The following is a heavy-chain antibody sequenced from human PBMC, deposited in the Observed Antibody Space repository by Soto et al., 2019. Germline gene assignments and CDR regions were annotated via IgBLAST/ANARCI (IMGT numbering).Heavy chain of an antibody. CDR1: GGYIVNYL. J-gene: IGHJ5*02. D-gene: IGHD3-10*01. V-gene: IGHV4-59*01. CDR3: ARVYGSGSLTNWFDP. Sequence: SQTLPLTSTVSGGYIVNYLWRWIRQTPGKGLEWIGYIYYSGTTNYNPSLMSRVTISVDTSKNHFSLKLTSVTAADTAVYYCARVYGSGSLTNWFDPWGRGTLVTVSS. CDR2: IYYSGTT.